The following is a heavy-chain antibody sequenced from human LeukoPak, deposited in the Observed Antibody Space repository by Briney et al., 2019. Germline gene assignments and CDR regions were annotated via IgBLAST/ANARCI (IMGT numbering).Heavy chain of an antibody. D-gene: IGHD3-22*01. V-gene: IGHV1-69*02. CDR2: IIPILGIA. CDR3: ARGYYDSSGYWLSYFDY. J-gene: IGHJ4*02. Sequence: ASVKVSCKASGGTFSSYTISWVRQAPGQGLEWMGRIIPILGIANYAQKFQGRVTITADKSTSTAYMELSSLRSEDTAVYYCARGYYDSSGYWLSYFDYWGQGTLVTVSS. CDR1: GGTFSSYT.